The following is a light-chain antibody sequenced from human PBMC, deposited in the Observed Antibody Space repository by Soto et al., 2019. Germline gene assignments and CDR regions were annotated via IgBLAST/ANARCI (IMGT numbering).Light chain of an antibody. CDR1: QIFLYISNNRNY. Sequence: DIVMTQSPDSLAVSLGEMVTINCKSIQIFLYISNNRNYLAWFQQKPGQPPKLLIYWASTRESGVPDRFSGSGSGTDFTLTISGLQAEDVAVYYCQQYYNTPLTFGGGTKVDIK. J-gene: IGKJ4*01. CDR2: WAS. CDR3: QQYYNTPLT. V-gene: IGKV4-1*01.